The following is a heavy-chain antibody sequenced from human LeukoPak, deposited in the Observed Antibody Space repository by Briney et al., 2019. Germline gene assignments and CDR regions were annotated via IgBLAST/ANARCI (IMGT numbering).Heavy chain of an antibody. Sequence: GGSLRLSCAASGITFRSYGMHWVRQAPGKGLEWVSAISGSGGSTYYADSVKGRFTISRDNSKNTLYLQMNSLRAEDTAVYYCAKEDYGDYVPPGFGYWGQGTLVTVSS. V-gene: IGHV3-23*01. CDR2: ISGSGGST. CDR3: AKEDYGDYVPPGFGY. D-gene: IGHD4-17*01. J-gene: IGHJ4*02. CDR1: GITFRSYG.